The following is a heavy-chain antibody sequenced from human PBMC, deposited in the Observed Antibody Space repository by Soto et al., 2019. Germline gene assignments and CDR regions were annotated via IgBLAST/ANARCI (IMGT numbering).Heavy chain of an antibody. Sequence: GGSLRLSCAASGFTYRSYAMTWVRQAPGRGLEWVSAISGSASPTYYADSVKGRFTISRDNSKSTLYLQMNSLRADDTAVYYCARDMSGGTYNYYYGMDVWGQGTTVTVSS. D-gene: IGHD1-26*01. V-gene: IGHV3-23*01. J-gene: IGHJ6*02. CDR2: ISGSASPT. CDR1: GFTYRSYA. CDR3: ARDMSGGTYNYYYGMDV.